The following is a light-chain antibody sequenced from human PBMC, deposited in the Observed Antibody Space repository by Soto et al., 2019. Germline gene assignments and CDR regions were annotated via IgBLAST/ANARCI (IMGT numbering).Light chain of an antibody. V-gene: IGLV2-8*01. CDR2: EVS. J-gene: IGLJ1*01. Sequence: QSALTQPPSASGSPGQSVTISCTGTSSDVGGYNYVSWYQQHPGKAPKLTIYEVSKRPSGVPDRFSGSKSGNTASLTVSGLQAEDEADYYCSSYAGSDTYVFGTGTQLTVL. CDR3: SSYAGSDTYV. CDR1: SSDVGGYNY.